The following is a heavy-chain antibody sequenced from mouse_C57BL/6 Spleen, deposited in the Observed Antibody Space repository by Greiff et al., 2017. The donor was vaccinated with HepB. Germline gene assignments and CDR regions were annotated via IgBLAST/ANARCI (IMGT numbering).Heavy chain of an antibody. CDR3: ARYDYDSYYYAMDY. CDR2: INPNNGGT. D-gene: IGHD2-4*01. J-gene: IGHJ4*01. CDR1: GYTFTDYY. V-gene: IGHV1-26*01. Sequence: VQLQQSGPELVKPGASVKISCKASGYTFTDYYMNWVKQSHGKSLEWIGDINPNNGGTSYNQKFKGKATLTVDKSSSTAYMELRSLTSEDSAVYYCARYDYDSYYYAMDYWGQGTSVTVSS.